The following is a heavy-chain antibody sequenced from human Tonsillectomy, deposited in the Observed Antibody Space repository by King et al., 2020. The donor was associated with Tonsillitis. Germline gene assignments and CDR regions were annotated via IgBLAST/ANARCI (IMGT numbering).Heavy chain of an antibody. CDR1: GGSINGDAYY. D-gene: IGHD4-17*01. Sequence: QLQESGPGLVKPSQTLSLTCTVSGGSINGDAYYWNRIRQPAGKGLEWIGRINASGSTSSNPSLKSRVTISVDTSKNQFSLELSSVTAADTAVYYCAREDFGDYPYWGQGTLVTVSS. V-gene: IGHV4-61*02. J-gene: IGHJ4*02. CDR3: AREDFGDYPY. CDR2: INASGST.